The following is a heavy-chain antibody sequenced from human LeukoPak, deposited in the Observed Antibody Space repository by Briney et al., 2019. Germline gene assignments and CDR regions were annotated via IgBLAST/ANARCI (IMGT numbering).Heavy chain of an antibody. J-gene: IGHJ4*02. D-gene: IGHD6-13*01. V-gene: IGHV1-69*01. CDR2: IIPIFGTA. CDR1: GGTFSSYA. CDR3: ARAGIAAAGTLDY. Sequence: SVKVSCKASGGTFSSYAISWVRQAPGQGLEWMGGIIPIFGTANYAQRFQGRVTITADESTSTAYMELSSLRSEDTAVYYCARAGIAAAGTLDYWGQGTLVTVSS.